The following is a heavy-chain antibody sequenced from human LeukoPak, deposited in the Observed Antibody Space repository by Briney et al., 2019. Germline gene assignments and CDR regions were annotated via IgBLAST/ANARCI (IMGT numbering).Heavy chain of an antibody. V-gene: IGHV1-2*02. Sequence: ASVKVSCKASGYTFTSYGISWVRQAPGQGLEWMGWINPNSGGTNYAQKFQGRVTMTRDTSISTAYMELSRLRSDDTAVYYCARDSSSWSSLPPDYWGQGTLVTVSS. D-gene: IGHD6-13*01. CDR3: ARDSSSWSSLPPDY. J-gene: IGHJ4*02. CDR1: GYTFTSYG. CDR2: INPNSGGT.